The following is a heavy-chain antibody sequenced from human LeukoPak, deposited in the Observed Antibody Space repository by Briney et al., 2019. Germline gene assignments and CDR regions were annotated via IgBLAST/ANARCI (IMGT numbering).Heavy chain of an antibody. J-gene: IGHJ4*02. D-gene: IGHD6-6*01. Sequence: ASVKVFCKASGYTFTSYYMHWVRQAPGQGLEWMGTINPSGSSTSYAQKFQGRVTMTRDTSTSTVYMELSSLRSEDTAVYYCARDGPRIAALGEDFDYWGQGTLVTVSS. CDR3: ARDGPRIAALGEDFDY. V-gene: IGHV1-46*01. CDR1: GYTFTSYY. CDR2: INPSGSST.